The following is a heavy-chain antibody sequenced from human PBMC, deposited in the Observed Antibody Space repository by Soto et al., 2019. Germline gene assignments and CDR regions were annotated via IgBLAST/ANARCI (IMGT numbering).Heavy chain of an antibody. CDR3: AKDPLITTPKIVIRRPQPFDY. J-gene: IGHJ4*02. V-gene: IGHV3-23*01. CDR2: ISGSGGST. D-gene: IGHD3-16*02. Sequence: GGSLRLSCAASGFTFSSYAMSWVRQAPGKGLEWVSAISGSGGSTYYADSVKGRFTISRDNSKNTLYLQMNSLRAEDTAVYYCAKDPLITTPKIVIRRPQPFDYWGQGTLVTVSS. CDR1: GFTFSSYA.